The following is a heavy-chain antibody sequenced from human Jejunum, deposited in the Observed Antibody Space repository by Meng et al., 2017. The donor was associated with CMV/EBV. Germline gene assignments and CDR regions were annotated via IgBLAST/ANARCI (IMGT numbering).Heavy chain of an antibody. J-gene: IGHJ4*02. Sequence: QLQESGPGLVKPSETLSLTCTSFGGSVNRNTYYWGWIRQPPGKSLEWIGTIFDSGSAFYNPSLQSRVSVSIDMSRNQLSLSLSSVTAADTAVYYCVRDHGSSSWFFYWGQGTLVTVSS. CDR3: VRDHGSSSWFFY. CDR1: GGSVNRNTYY. V-gene: IGHV4-39*07. D-gene: IGHD6-13*01. CDR2: IFDSGSA.